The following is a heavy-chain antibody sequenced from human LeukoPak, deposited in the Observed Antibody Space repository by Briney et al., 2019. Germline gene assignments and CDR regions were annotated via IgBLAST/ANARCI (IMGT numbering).Heavy chain of an antibody. CDR2: ISSSSSYI. CDR1: GFTFSSYS. V-gene: IGHV3-21*04. D-gene: IGHD6-19*01. J-gene: IGHJ4*02. CDR3: AKKRVAVAGTHYFDY. Sequence: GGSLRLSCAASGFTFSSYSMNWVRQATGKGLEWVSSISSSSSYIYYADSVKGRFTISRDNAKNSLYLQMNSLRAEDTAVYYCAKKRVAVAGTHYFDYWGQGTLVTVSS.